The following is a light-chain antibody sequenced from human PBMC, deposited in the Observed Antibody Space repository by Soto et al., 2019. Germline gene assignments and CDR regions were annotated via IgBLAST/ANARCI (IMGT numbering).Light chain of an antibody. V-gene: IGKV3-11*01. CDR2: KTS. CDR1: QPIGSS. J-gene: IGKJ2*01. Sequence: ETVLTQSPATLSLSPGERATLSCRAIQPIGSSLTWYQKTPGQPPRLLIYKTSNRATRMQDRFSGGGSGTDVAIANGRLEPEDFAIYYCLQRATGAYTFGKGIVLEI. CDR3: LQRATGAYT.